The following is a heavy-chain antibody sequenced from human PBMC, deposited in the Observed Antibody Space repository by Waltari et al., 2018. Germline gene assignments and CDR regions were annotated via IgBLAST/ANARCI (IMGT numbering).Heavy chain of an antibody. D-gene: IGHD6-6*01. CDR3: ARDRAARAYGMDV. CDR1: GGTFSSYA. Sequence: QVQLVQSGAEVKKPGSSVKVSCKASGGTFSSYAISWVRQAPGQGLEWMGRIIPSFGTANYAQKFQGRVTITADKSTSTAYMELSSLRSEDTVVYYCARDRAARAYGMDVWGQGTTVTVSS. CDR2: IIPSFGTA. J-gene: IGHJ6*02. V-gene: IGHV1-69*08.